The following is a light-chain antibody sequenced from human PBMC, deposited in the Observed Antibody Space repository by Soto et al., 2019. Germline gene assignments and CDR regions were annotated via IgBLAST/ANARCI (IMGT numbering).Light chain of an antibody. Sequence: QSALTQPASVSGSPGQSITISCTGTSSDVGAYNYVSWYQQHPGKAPKLMIYDVSHRPSGVSHRFSGSKSGNTASLTISGLHAEDEADYYCGSYTTSSNYVFGTGTKLTVL. CDR2: DVS. CDR3: GSYTTSSNYV. V-gene: IGLV2-14*01. CDR1: SSDVGAYNY. J-gene: IGLJ1*01.